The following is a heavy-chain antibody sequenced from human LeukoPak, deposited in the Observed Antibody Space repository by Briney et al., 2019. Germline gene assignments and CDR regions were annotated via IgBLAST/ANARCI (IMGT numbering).Heavy chain of an antibody. J-gene: IGHJ4*02. CDR2: IWYDGSNK. CDR1: GFTFSSYG. Sequence: GGSLRLSCAASGFTFSSYGMHWVRQAPGKGLEWVAVIWYDGSNKYYADSVKGRFTISRDNSKPTLYLQLNRLRAEDTAVYYCPRSESSFDYCGQGPLVTVSS. D-gene: IGHD1-26*01. V-gene: IGHV3-33*01. CDR3: PRSESSFDY.